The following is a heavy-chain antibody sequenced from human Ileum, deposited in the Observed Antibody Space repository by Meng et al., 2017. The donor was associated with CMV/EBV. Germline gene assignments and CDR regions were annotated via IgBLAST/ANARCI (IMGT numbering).Heavy chain of an antibody. CDR1: GFTFSSYS. Sequence: GGSLRLSCAASGFTFSSYSMNWVRQAPGKGPEFISYISSDSNTVVYADSVKGRFSISRDNAKNSLHLQMNSLRDEDTAVYYCARARATTRGMNWFDPWGRGTLVTVSS. J-gene: IGHJ5*02. CDR3: ARARATTRGMNWFDP. CDR2: ISSDSNTV. V-gene: IGHV3-48*02. D-gene: IGHD1/OR15-1a*01.